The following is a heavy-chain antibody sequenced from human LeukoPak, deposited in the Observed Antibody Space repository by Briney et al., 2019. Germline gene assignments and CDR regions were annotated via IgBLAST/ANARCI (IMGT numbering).Heavy chain of an antibody. CDR3: ARGSGYCSGGSCDPLDYYYMDV. D-gene: IGHD2-15*01. J-gene: IGHJ6*03. CDR1: VYTFTRYY. CDR2: INPNRGET. Sequence: ASVNVSCKGSVYTFTRYYMHWVRQAPAQGRDWMGWINPNRGETNYLQKFQGRITMTRDTVISTAYMELSRLRSAHTAVYYCARGSGYCSGGSCDPLDYYYMDVWGKGTTVTVSS. V-gene: IGHV1-2*02.